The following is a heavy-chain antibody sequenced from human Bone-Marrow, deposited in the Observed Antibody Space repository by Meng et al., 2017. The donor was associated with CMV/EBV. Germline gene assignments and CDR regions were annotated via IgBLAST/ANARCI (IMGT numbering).Heavy chain of an antibody. D-gene: IGHD2-2*01. V-gene: IGHV4-38-2*02. Sequence: SETLSLTCTVPGYSISSAYYWGWIRQPPGKGLEWIGSIYHSGSTYYNPSLKSRVTISVDTSKNQFSLKLSSVTAADTAVYYCARDGRDCSSTSCYQPVYYYGMDVWGQGTTVTVSS. CDR3: ARDGRDCSSTSCYQPVYYYGMDV. CDR1: GYSISSAYY. CDR2: IYHSGST. J-gene: IGHJ6*02.